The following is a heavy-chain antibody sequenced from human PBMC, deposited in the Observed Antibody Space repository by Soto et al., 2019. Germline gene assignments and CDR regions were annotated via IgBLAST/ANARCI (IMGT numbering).Heavy chain of an antibody. Sequence: QLQLQESGPGLVKPSETLSLTCTVSGGSISSSSYYWGWIRQPPGKGLEWIGGIYYSGSTYYNPYLKSRVTISVDTSKNQFSLKLGSVTAADTAVYYCHTRYSYGPDGMDVWGRGTIVTVSS. J-gene: IGHJ6*02. CDR1: GGSISSSSYY. CDR2: IYYSGST. D-gene: IGHD5-18*01. V-gene: IGHV4-39*01. CDR3: HTRYSYGPDGMDV.